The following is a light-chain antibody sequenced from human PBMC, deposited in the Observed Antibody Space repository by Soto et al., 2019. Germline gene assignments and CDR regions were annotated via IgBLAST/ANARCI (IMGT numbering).Light chain of an antibody. J-gene: IGKJ2*01. CDR1: QSVASN. CDR3: QQYHNWPPQYT. Sequence: EIVMTQSPASLSVSPGDGATLSCRASQSVASNVAWYQQKPGQGPRLLIHGASTRAVGVPARFSGSGSGTAFTLTINSLQSEDFAVYYCQQYHNWPPQYTFGQGTKLQIK. CDR2: GAS. V-gene: IGKV3-15*01.